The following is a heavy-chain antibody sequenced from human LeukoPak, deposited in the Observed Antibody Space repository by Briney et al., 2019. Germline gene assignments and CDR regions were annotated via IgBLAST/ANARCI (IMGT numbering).Heavy chain of an antibody. D-gene: IGHD6-19*01. V-gene: IGHV3-64D*06. CDR2: IKNTGVT. J-gene: IGHJ5*02. Sequence: GGSLRLSCSASGFTFSAYAMHWVRKAPGKGLEYVSAIKNTGVTYYADSVKGRFSISRDNSKNTLFLQMNSLRPEDTAVYYCVKTGGGGWYAESWGQGTLVAVSS. CDR3: VKTGGGGWYAES. CDR1: GFTFSAYA.